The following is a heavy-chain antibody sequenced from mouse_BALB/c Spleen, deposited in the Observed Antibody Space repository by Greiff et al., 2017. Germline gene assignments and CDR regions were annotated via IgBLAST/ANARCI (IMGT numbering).Heavy chain of an antibody. J-gene: IGHJ4*01. CDR3: ARSGTMITTGGYAMDY. Sequence: VQLQQSGPELVKPGASVKISCKASGYSFTGYYMHWVKQSHVKSLEWIGRINPYNGATSYNQNFKDKASLTVDKSSSTAYMELHSLTSEDSAVYYCARSGTMITTGGYAMDYWGQGTSVTVSS. D-gene: IGHD2-4*01. CDR2: INPYNGAT. V-gene: IGHV1-31*01. CDR1: GYSFTGYY.